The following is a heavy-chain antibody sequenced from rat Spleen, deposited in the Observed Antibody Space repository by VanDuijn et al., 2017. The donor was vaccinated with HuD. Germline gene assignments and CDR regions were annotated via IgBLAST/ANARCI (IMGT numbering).Heavy chain of an antibody. V-gene: IGHV2-30*01. CDR3: ARDEAY. Sequence: QVQLKESGPGLVQPSQTLSLTCTVSGFSLTSNSVHWVRQPPGKGLEWMGVMWSGGSTDYNSALKSRLSISKDTSKSQVFLKMNSLQTEDTATYYCARDEAYWGQGTLVTVSS. CDR2: MWSGGST. J-gene: IGHJ3*01. CDR1: GFSLTSNS.